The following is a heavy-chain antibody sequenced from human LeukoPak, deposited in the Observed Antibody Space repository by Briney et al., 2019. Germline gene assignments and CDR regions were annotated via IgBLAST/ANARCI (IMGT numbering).Heavy chain of an antibody. D-gene: IGHD5-24*01. CDR2: INSDGSST. Sequence: GGSLRLSCAASGFTFSSYWMHWVRQAPGKGLVWVSRINSDGSSTSYADSVKGRFTISRDNAKNTLYLQMNSLRTEDTAVYYCAKELVDGYDFDYWGQGTLVTVSS. CDR1: GFTFSSYW. J-gene: IGHJ4*02. V-gene: IGHV3-74*01. CDR3: AKELVDGYDFDY.